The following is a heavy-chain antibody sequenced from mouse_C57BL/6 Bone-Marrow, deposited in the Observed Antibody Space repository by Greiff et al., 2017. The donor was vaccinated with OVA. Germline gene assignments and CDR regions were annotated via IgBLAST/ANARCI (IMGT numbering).Heavy chain of an antibody. D-gene: IGHD5-5*01. J-gene: IGHJ4*01. CDR2: IWSGGST. V-gene: IGHV2-2*01. CDR3: ARRLPLSNYYAMDY. CDR1: GFSLTSYG. Sequence: VKLQQSGPGLVQPSQSLSITCTVSGFSLTSYGVHWVRQSPGKGLEWLGVIWSGGSTDYNAAFISRLSISKDNSKSQVFFKMNSLQADDTAIYYCARRLPLSNYYAMDYWGQGTSVTVSS.